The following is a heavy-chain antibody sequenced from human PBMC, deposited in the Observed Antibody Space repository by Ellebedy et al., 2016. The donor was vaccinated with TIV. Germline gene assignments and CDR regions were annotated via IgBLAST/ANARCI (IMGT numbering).Heavy chain of an antibody. J-gene: IGHJ6*02. Sequence: GESLRLSXAASGFTFSSYAMSWVRQAPGKGLEWVSAISGSGGSTYYADSVKGRFTISRDNSKNTLYLQMNSLRAEDTAVYYCARGYCSSTSCYGPYYYYGMDVWGQGTTVTVSS. CDR1: GFTFSSYA. D-gene: IGHD2-2*01. CDR2: ISGSGGST. V-gene: IGHV3-23*01. CDR3: ARGYCSSTSCYGPYYYYGMDV.